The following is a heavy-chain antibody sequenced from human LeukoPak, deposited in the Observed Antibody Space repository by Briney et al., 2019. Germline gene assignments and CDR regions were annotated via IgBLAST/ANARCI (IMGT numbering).Heavy chain of an antibody. J-gene: IGHJ6*04. CDR1: GGSICSSNW. CDR3: ARGALDYYGSGSYYAYYYYGMDV. CDR2: IYHSGSS. Sequence: SGTLSLTCAVSGGSICSSNWWRWVRQHPGKGLEWIGEIYHSGSSNYNPSLKSRFTISVDKSKNQFSLKLSSVTAADTAVYYCARGALDYYGSGSYYAYYYYGMDVWGKGTTVTVSS. V-gene: IGHV4-4*02. D-gene: IGHD3-10*01.